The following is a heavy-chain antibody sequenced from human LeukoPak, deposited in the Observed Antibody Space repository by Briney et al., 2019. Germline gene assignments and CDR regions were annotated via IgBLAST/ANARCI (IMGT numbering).Heavy chain of an antibody. CDR1: GFTFTRYW. D-gene: IGHD3-3*01. CDR3: ARVSRSGYYGEY. CDR2: IKQEGSEQ. V-gene: IGHV3-7*01. Sequence: PGGSLRLSCAVSGFTFTRYWMAWVRQAPGKGLEWVANIKQEGSEQYHVDSVRGRFTMSRDNTKNIVFLQMASLRVEDTAVYYCARVSRSGYYGEYWGQGTTVTVSS. J-gene: IGHJ4*02.